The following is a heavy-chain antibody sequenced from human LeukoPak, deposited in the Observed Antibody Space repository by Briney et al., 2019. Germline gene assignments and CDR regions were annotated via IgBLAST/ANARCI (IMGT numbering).Heavy chain of an antibody. Sequence: GGSLRLSCAASGFTFSNFAMTWVRQAPGKGLEWVSSITGSHGPTYNTDSVKGRFTISRDDSQNTLYLQMNGLRPEDTAVYYCTLGSLYSSNWYGDYWGQGTLVTVSS. CDR1: GFTFSNFA. J-gene: IGHJ4*02. CDR3: TLGSLYSSNWYGDY. CDR2: ITGSHGPT. V-gene: IGHV3-23*01. D-gene: IGHD6-13*01.